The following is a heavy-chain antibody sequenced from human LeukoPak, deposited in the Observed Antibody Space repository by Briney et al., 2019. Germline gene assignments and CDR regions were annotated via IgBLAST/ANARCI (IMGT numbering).Heavy chain of an antibody. CDR1: GFTFSSYA. CDR2: ISYDGSNK. CDR3: ARDWYGSGSHILDY. V-gene: IGHV3-30*04. D-gene: IGHD3-10*01. J-gene: IGHJ4*02. Sequence: PGGSLRLSCAAPGFTFSSYAMHWVRQAPGKGLEWVAVISYDGSNKYYADSVKGRFTISRDNSKNTLYLQMNSLRAEDTAVYYCARDWYGSGSHILDYWGQGTLVTVSS.